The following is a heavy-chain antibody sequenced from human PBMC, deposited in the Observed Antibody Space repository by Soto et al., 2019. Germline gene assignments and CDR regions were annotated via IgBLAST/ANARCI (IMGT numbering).Heavy chain of an antibody. Sequence: QVQLVQSGAEVKKPGSSVKVSCKASGGTFSSYAISWVRQAPGQGLEWRGGIIPIFGTANYAQKFQGRVTITADESTSTAYMELSSLRSEDTAVYYCAINLGGCSGGICRKISLPFDYWGQGTLVTVSS. V-gene: IGHV1-69*01. CDR1: GGTFSSYA. D-gene: IGHD2-15*01. J-gene: IGHJ4*02. CDR2: IIPIFGTA. CDR3: AINLGGCSGGICRKISLPFDY.